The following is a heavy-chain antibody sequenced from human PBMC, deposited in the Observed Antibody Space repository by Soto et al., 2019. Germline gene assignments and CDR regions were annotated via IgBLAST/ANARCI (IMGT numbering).Heavy chain of an antibody. CDR1: GGTFSSYA. CDR3: SRGYGRLLEWYPYGV. D-gene: IGHD3-3*01. CDR2: IIPIFGTA. Sequence: ASVKVSCKASGGTFSSYAISWVRQAPGQGLEWMGCIIPIFGTANYAQKFQGRVTITADKSTSTAYMELSSLRSEDTAVYDCSRGYGRLLEWYPYGVGGQGTTVPVSS. V-gene: IGHV1-69*06. J-gene: IGHJ6*02.